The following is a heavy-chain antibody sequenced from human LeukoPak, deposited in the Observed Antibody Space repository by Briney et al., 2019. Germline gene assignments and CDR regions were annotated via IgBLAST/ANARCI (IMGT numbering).Heavy chain of an antibody. D-gene: IGHD3-9*01. Sequence: ASVKVSCKASGYTFTSYGISWVRQAPGQGLEWMGWISAYNGNTNYAQKLQGRVTITADKSTSTAYMELSSLRSEDTAVYYCARVLVENDILTGYYVVYFDYWGQGTLVTVSS. V-gene: IGHV1-18*01. CDR1: GYTFTSYG. CDR2: ISAYNGNT. J-gene: IGHJ4*02. CDR3: ARVLVENDILTGYYVVYFDY.